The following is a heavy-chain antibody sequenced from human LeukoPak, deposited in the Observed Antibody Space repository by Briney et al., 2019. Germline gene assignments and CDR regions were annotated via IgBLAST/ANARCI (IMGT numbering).Heavy chain of an antibody. CDR3: AAGLDIVVVPAASYYGMDV. CDR2: ISSSGSTI. Sequence: PGGSLRLSCAASGFTFSSYEMNWVRQAPGKGLEWVSYISSSGSTICYADSVKGRFTISRDNAKNSLYLQMNSLKAEDTAVYYCAAGLDIVVVPAASYYGMDVWGKGTTVTVSS. CDR1: GFTFSSYE. V-gene: IGHV3-48*03. D-gene: IGHD2-2*01. J-gene: IGHJ6*04.